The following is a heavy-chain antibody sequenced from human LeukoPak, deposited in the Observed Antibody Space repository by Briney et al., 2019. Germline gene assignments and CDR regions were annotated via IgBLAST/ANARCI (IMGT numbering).Heavy chain of an antibody. V-gene: IGHV4-34*01. Sequence: SETLSLTCAVYGGSFSGYYWSWIRQPPGKGLEWIGEINHSGSTNYNPSLKSRVTISVDTSKNQFSLKLSSVTAVDTAVYYCSLGYCSGGSCYPSWFDPWGQGTLVTVSS. J-gene: IGHJ5*02. CDR3: SLGYCSGGSCYPSWFDP. D-gene: IGHD2-15*01. CDR1: GGSFSGYY. CDR2: INHSGST.